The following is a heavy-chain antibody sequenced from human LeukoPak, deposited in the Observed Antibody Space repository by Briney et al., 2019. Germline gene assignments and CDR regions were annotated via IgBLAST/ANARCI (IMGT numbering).Heavy chain of an antibody. J-gene: IGHJ4*02. CDR3: ARDPRHGCSYGYSYCDY. D-gene: IGHD5-18*01. Sequence: ASVKVSCTASGYTFTSYYMHWVRQAPGQGLEWMGLINPSGGSTSYAQKFQGRVTMTRDTSTSTVYMELSSLRSEDTAVYYCARDPRHGCSYGYSYCDYWGQGTLVTVSS. V-gene: IGHV1-46*01. CDR2: INPSGGST. CDR1: GYTFTSYY.